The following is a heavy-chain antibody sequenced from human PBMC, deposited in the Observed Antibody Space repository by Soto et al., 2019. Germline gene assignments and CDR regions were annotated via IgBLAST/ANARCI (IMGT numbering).Heavy chain of an antibody. CDR2: IYYSGST. CDR3: ARVVAVAGTRGYYYYGMDV. V-gene: IGHV4-59*01. Sequence: SETLSITCTVSGGSISSYYWSWIRQPPGKGLEWIGYIYYSGSTNYNPSLKSRVTISVDTSKNQFSLKLSSVTAADTAVYYCARVVAVAGTRGYYYYGMDVWGQGTTVTVSS. J-gene: IGHJ6*02. CDR1: GGSISSYY. D-gene: IGHD6-19*01.